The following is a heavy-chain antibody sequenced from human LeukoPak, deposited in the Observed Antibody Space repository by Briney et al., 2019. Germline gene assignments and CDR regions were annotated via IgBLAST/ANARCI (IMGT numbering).Heavy chain of an antibody. Sequence: ASVKVSCKAFGYTFTSYGISWVRQAPVQGLEWMGWISAYNGNTNYAQKLQGRVTMTTDTSTSTAYMELRSLRSDDTAVYYCERGGQWLVAGYYYYYYGMDVWGQGTTVTVSS. D-gene: IGHD6-19*01. V-gene: IGHV1-18*01. J-gene: IGHJ6*02. CDR3: ERGGQWLVAGYYYYYYGMDV. CDR1: GYTFTSYG. CDR2: ISAYNGNT.